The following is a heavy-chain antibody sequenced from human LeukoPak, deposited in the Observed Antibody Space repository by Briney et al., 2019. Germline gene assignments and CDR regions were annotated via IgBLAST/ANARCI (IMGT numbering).Heavy chain of an antibody. V-gene: IGHV4-39*07. CDR2: IYYSGST. D-gene: IGHD3-10*02. J-gene: IGHJ6*02. CDR1: GGSISSYY. CDR3: ARDGVLLGSGSSDYYYGMDV. Sequence: SETLSLTCTVSGGSISSYYWGWIRQPPGKGLEWIGNIYYSGSTYYNPSLKSRVTISVDTSKNQFSLKLSSVTAADTAVYYCARDGVLLGSGSSDYYYGMDVWGQGTTVTVSS.